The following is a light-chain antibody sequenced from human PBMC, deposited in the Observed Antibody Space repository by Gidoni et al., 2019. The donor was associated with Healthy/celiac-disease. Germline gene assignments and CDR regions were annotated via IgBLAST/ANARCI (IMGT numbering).Light chain of an antibody. CDR3: MQARQTPLT. J-gene: IGKJ4*01. CDR2: LGS. CDR1: QSLLHSNGYNY. Sequence: VMTQSPLSLPVTPGEPASISCRASQSLLHSNGYNYLDWYLQKPGQSPQLLIYLGSNRASGVPDRFSGSGSGTDFTLKISRVEAEDVGVYYCMQARQTPLTFXGXTKVEIK. V-gene: IGKV2-28*01.